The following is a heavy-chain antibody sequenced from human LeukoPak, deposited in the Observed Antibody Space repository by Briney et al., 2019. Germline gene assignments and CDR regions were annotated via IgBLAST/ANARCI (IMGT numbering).Heavy chain of an antibody. V-gene: IGHV4-59*01. Sequence: PSETLSLTCTVSGGSISSYYWSWIRQPPGKGLEWIGYIYYSGSTNYNPSLKSRVTISVDTSKNQFSLKLSSVTAADTAVYYCAGDGTTVVTPSAWGQGTLVTVSS. CDR1: GGSISSYY. CDR2: IYYSGST. J-gene: IGHJ5*02. CDR3: AGDGTTVVTPSA. D-gene: IGHD4-23*01.